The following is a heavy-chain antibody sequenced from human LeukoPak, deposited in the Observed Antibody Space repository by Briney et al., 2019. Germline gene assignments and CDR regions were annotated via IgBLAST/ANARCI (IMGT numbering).Heavy chain of an antibody. Sequence: GASLRLSCAASGFTFSNYAMSWVRQAPGKGLEWVSAILGSGGSTYHADSVKGRFTVSRDNSKSTLYLQMNSLRAEDTALYYCAKWGDYDVLTGYYVPDYWGQGTLFTVSS. J-gene: IGHJ4*02. V-gene: IGHV3-23*01. D-gene: IGHD3-9*01. CDR3: AKWGDYDVLTGYYVPDY. CDR1: GFTFSNYA. CDR2: ILGSGGST.